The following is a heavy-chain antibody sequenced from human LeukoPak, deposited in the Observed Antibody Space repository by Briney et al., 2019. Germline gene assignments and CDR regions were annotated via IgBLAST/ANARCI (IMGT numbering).Heavy chain of an antibody. Sequence: GGSLRLSCAASGFTFSSYGMHWVRQAPGKGLEWVAVISYDGSNKYYADSVKGRFTISRDNSKNTLYLQMNSLRAEDTAVHYCANMELDYYYGMDVWGQGTTVTVSS. CDR1: GFTFSSYG. CDR2: ISYDGSNK. V-gene: IGHV3-30*18. D-gene: IGHD1-7*01. CDR3: ANMELDYYYGMDV. J-gene: IGHJ6*02.